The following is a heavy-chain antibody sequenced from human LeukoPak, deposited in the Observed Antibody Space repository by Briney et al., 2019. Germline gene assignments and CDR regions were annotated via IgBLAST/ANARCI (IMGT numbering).Heavy chain of an antibody. J-gene: IGHJ6*03. V-gene: IGHV3-23*01. D-gene: IGHD6-13*01. CDR3: AKEYSSSWYRPYYYYYYYMDV. Sequence: GGSLRLSCAASGFTFSSYGMSWVRQAPGKGLEWVSAISGSGGSTYYADSVKGRFTISRDNSKNTLYLQMNSLRAEDTAVYYCAKEYSSSWYRPYYYYYYYMDVWGKGTTVTISS. CDR1: GFTFSSYG. CDR2: ISGSGGST.